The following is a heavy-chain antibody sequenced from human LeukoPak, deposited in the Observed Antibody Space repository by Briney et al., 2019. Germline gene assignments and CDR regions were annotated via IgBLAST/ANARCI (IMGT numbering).Heavy chain of an antibody. V-gene: IGHV4-59*01. CDR3: ARLYGSGPRGYFDY. CDR1: GGSTSGYY. Sequence: SETLSLTCTVSGGSTSGYYWSWIRQPPGKGLEWIGYIFYTGSTNYNPSLKSRVAISVDTSKNQFSLKVSSVTAADTAVYYCARLYGSGPRGYFDYWGQGTLVTVSS. D-gene: IGHD3-10*01. J-gene: IGHJ4*02. CDR2: IFYTGST.